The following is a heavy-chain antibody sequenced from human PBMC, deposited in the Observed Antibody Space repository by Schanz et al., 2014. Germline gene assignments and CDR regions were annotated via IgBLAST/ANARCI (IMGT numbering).Heavy chain of an antibody. CDR1: SASIRTYY. V-gene: IGHV4-59*01. CDR3: ARGRVVPAAPEFDY. J-gene: IGHJ4*02. Sequence: QVQLQELGPGLVKPSETLSLTCTVSSASIRTYYWSWIRQPPGKGLEWIGYIYYSGSTTYNPSLKSRVTISVDTSKKQFSLNLSSVTAADTAVYYCARGRVVPAAPEFDYWGQGILVTVSS. D-gene: IGHD2-2*01. CDR2: IYYSGST.